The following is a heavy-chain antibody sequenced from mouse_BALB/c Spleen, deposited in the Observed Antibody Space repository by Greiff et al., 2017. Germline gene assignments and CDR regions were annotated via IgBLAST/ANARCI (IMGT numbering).Heavy chain of an antibody. D-gene: IGHD1-1*01. Sequence: VMLVESGGGLVQPGGSLKLSCAASGFTFSSYTMSWVRQTPEKRLEWVAYISNGGGSTYYPDTVKGRFTISRDNAKNTLYLQMSSLKSEDTAMYYCARELRSFAYWGQGTLVTVSA. J-gene: IGHJ3*01. CDR1: GFTFSSYT. CDR3: ARELRSFAY. V-gene: IGHV5-12-2*01. CDR2: ISNGGGST.